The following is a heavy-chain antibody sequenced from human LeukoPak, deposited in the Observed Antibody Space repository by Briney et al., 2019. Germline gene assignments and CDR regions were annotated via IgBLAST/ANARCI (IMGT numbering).Heavy chain of an antibody. V-gene: IGHV4-4*07. J-gene: IGHJ6*03. Sequence: SETLSLTCTVSVGSISSYYWSWIRQPAGKGLEWIGRIYTSGSTNYNPSLKSRVTISVDTSKNQFSLKLSSVTAADTAVYYCARVWAPGYYYYMDVWGKGTTVTVSS. CDR1: VGSISSYY. CDR2: IYTSGST. D-gene: IGHD3-16*01. CDR3: ARVWAPGYYYYMDV.